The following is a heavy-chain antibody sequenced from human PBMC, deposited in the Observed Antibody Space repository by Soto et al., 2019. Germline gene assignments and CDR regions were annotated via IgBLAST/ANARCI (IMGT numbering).Heavy chain of an antibody. Sequence: ASVKVSCKVSGYTLTELSMHWVRQAPGKGLEWMGGFDPEDGETIYAQKFQGRVTMTEDTSTDTAYMELSSLRSEDTAVYYCASRGYSYGYYFDYWGQGTLATVSS. D-gene: IGHD5-18*01. CDR3: ASRGYSYGYYFDY. J-gene: IGHJ4*02. CDR1: GYTLTELS. V-gene: IGHV1-24*01. CDR2: FDPEDGET.